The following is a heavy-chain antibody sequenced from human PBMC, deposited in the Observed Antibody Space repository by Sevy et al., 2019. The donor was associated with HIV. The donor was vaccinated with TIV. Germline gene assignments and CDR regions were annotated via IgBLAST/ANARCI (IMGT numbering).Heavy chain of an antibody. D-gene: IGHD5-12*01. V-gene: IGHV3-23*01. CDR2: ISGSGGST. Sequence: GGSLRLSCAASGFTFSSYAMSWVRQAPGKGLEWVSAISGSGGSTYYADSVKGRFTISRDNSKNTLDLQMNSLRAEDTAVSYCAKVYIVAMSQIDYWGQGTLVTVSS. CDR3: AKVYIVAMSQIDY. J-gene: IGHJ4*02. CDR1: GFTFSSYA.